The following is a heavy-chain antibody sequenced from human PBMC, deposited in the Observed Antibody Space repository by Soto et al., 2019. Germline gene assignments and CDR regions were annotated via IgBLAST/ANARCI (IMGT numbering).Heavy chain of an antibody. CDR3: ARGGFSGSGSFIQGDY. CDR1: GFTFSSYW. Sequence: EVQLVESGGGLVQPGGPLRLSCAASGFTFSSYWMHWVRQAPGKGLVWVSRIKSDGSNINYADSVKGRFTISRDNAKNTLYLQMNSLSAEDTAIYYCARGGFSGSGSFIQGDYWGQGTLVTVSS. D-gene: IGHD3-10*01. V-gene: IGHV3-74*01. CDR2: IKSDGSNI. J-gene: IGHJ4*02.